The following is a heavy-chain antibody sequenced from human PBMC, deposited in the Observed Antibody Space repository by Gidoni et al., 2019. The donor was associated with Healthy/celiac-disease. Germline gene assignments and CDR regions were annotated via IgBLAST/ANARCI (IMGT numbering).Heavy chain of an antibody. CDR1: GYPFTGYY. V-gene: IGHV1-2*04. CDR3: ARDNGGYSSGWYEGDFDY. Sequence: VQLVQSGAEVKQPGASVKVSCKASGYPFTGYYMHWLRQAPGHGLEWMGWINLNSGGTNYAQKFQGWVTMTRDTSISTAYMELSRLRSDDTAVYYCARDNGGYSSGWYEGDFDYWGQGTLVTVSS. J-gene: IGHJ4*02. D-gene: IGHD6-19*01. CDR2: INLNSGGT.